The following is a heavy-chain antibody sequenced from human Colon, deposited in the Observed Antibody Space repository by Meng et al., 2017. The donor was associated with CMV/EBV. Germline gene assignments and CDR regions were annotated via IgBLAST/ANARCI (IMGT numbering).Heavy chain of an antibody. D-gene: IGHD1-7*01. Sequence: QVRLVGAGGGVVQPGGSLRLSRVVSGFTFSSYGMHWVRQVPGKGLEWVAFMTYDGGKEYYADSVQGRFTISRDNFKNTLYLQMNSLRAEDTAIYYCAKFRETKRDYWGQGTLVTVSS. CDR3: AKFRETKRDY. CDR2: MTYDGGKE. V-gene: IGHV3-30*02. CDR1: GFTFSSYG. J-gene: IGHJ4*02.